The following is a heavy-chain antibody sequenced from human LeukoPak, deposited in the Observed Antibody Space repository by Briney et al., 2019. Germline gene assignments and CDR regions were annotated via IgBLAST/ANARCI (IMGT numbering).Heavy chain of an antibody. Sequence: SETLPLTCAVYGGSFSGYYWSWIRQLPGKGLEWIGEINHSGSTNYNPSLKSRVTISVDTSKNQFSLRLSSVTAADTAVYYCARVRFWSGYYGYGGNIHFDYWGQGTLVTVSS. V-gene: IGHV4-34*01. CDR2: INHSGST. J-gene: IGHJ4*02. D-gene: IGHD3-3*01. CDR3: ARVRFWSGYYGYGGNIHFDY. CDR1: GGSFSGYY.